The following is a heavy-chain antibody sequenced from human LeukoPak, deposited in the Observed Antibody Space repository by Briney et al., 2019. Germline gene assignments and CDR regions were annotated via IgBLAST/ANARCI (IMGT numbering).Heavy chain of an antibody. D-gene: IGHD2-15*01. CDR2: IYPNSGGT. V-gene: IGHV1-2*02. J-gene: IGHJ4*02. Sequence: ASLKVSCKASGYTFTGYYMHWVRQAPERGREWMGWIYPNSGGTNYAQKFQGRVTMTRDTSISTAYMELSRLRSDDTAVYYCARDGRPMRWELQRDFDYWGQGTLVTVSS. CDR1: GYTFTGYY. CDR3: ARDGRPMRWELQRDFDY.